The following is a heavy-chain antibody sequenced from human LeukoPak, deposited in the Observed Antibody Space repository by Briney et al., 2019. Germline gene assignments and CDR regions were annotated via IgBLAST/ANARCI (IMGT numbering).Heavy chain of an antibody. CDR2: ISERGGST. CDR1: GISLSNYA. D-gene: IGHD3-10*01. CDR3: AKRGVVIRGILVIGYHQEAYHYDF. V-gene: IGHV3-23*01. Sequence: GGSLRLSCVVSGISLSNYAMTWVRQAPGKGLEWVSYISERGGSTTYADSVKGRFTISRGTSLNTLYLQMNNLRAEDTAVYFCAKRGVVIRGILVIGYHQEAYHYDFWGQGVLVTVSS. J-gene: IGHJ4*02.